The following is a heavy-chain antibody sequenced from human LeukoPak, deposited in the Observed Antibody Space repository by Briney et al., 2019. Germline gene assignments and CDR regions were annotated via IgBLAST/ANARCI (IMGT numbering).Heavy chain of an antibody. D-gene: IGHD2-2*01. V-gene: IGHV3-11*01. CDR3: AREYCSSTSCYSFLDY. J-gene: IGHJ4*02. Sequence: PGGFLRLSCAASGFTLSDYYMSWIRHAPGEGLEWGSYISSSGSTIYYADSVKGRFTISRDNAKNSLYLQMNSLRAEDTAVYYCAREYCSSTSCYSFLDYWGQGTLVTVSS. CDR2: ISSSGSTI. CDR1: GFTLSDYY.